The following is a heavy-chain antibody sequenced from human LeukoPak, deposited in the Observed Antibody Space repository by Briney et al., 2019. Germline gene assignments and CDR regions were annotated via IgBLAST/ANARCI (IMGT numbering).Heavy chain of an antibody. CDR1: GYTFTGYS. J-gene: IGHJ5*02. CDR3: ARDLPAITMVRGVIITRNNNWFDP. Sequence: ASVKVSCEASGYTFTGYSVHWVRQAPGQGLEWMGWISAYNGNTNYAQKLQGRVTMTTDTSTSTAYMELRSLRSDDTAVYYRARDLPAITMVRGVIITRNNNWFDPWGQGTLVTVSS. V-gene: IGHV1-18*04. CDR2: ISAYNGNT. D-gene: IGHD3-10*01.